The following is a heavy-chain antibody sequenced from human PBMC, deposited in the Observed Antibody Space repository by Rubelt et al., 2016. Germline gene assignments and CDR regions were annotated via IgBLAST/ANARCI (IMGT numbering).Heavy chain of an antibody. J-gene: IGHJ5*02. Sequence: YNPSLKSRVTISVDTSKNQFSLKLSSVTAADTAVYYCAGEPAHYDILTGYYRGNWFDPWGQGTLVTVSS. V-gene: IGHV4-39*07. D-gene: IGHD3-9*01. CDR3: AGEPAHYDILTGYYRGNWFDP.